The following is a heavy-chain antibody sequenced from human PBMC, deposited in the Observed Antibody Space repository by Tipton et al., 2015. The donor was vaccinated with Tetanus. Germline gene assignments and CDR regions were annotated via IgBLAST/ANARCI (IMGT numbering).Heavy chain of an antibody. J-gene: IGHJ5*02. D-gene: IGHD4-17*01. CDR2: IYYSGST. V-gene: IGHV4-59*05. CDR1: GGSISSYY. Sequence: TLSLTCTVSGGSISSYYWSWIRQPPGKGLEWIGSIYYSGSTYYNPSLKSRVTISVDTSKNQFSLKLSSVTAADTAVYYCAREIGDDNDYGDYLLSFYKLHWFDPWGQGTLVTVSS. CDR3: AREIGDDNDYGDYLLSFYKLHWFDP.